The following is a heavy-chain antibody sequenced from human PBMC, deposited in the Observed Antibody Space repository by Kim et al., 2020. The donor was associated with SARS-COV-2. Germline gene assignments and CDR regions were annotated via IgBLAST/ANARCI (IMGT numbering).Heavy chain of an antibody. Sequence: ETKYSPTFQGQVTNSADESSNTAYLQWSSLKASDTAIYYCAKHVGSYPDYWGQGTLVTVSS. CDR2: ET. CDR3: AKHVGSYPDY. V-gene: IGHV5-51*01. D-gene: IGHD1-26*01. J-gene: IGHJ4*02.